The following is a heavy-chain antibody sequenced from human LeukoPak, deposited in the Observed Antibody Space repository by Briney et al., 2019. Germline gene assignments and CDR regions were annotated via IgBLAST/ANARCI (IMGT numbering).Heavy chain of an antibody. D-gene: IGHD3-3*01. J-gene: IGHJ6*03. V-gene: IGHV3-23*01. Sequence: GGSLRLSCAASGFTFSSYAMIWVRQAPGKGLEWVSAISGSIDSTDYADSVKGRFTISRDNAKNSLYLQMNSLRAEDTAVYYCARCPLTPGPPIDFWSGQEEEGYYYYYMDVWGKGTTVTVSS. CDR2: ISGSIDST. CDR1: GFTFSSYA. CDR3: ARCPLTPGPPIDFWSGQEEEGYYYYYMDV.